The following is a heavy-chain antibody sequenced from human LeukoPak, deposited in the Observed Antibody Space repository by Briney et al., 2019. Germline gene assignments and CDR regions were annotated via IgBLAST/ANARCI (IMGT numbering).Heavy chain of an antibody. Sequence: ASVKVSCKASGYTFTSYGISWVRQAPGQGLEWMGWISAYNGNTNYEQKLQGRGTMTTDTSTSTAYMELRSLRSDYTAVYCCARAHYYDSSGYYGSWGQGTLVTVSS. V-gene: IGHV1-18*01. J-gene: IGHJ5*02. CDR2: ISAYNGNT. CDR3: ARAHYYDSSGYYGS. D-gene: IGHD3-22*01. CDR1: GYTFTSYG.